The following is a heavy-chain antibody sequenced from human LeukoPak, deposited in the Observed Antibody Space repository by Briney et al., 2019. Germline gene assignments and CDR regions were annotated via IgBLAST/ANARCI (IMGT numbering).Heavy chain of an antibody. CDR3: TKELHVAVAVADYYYFYMDV. CDR1: GFAFSSFA. V-gene: IGHV3-23*01. D-gene: IGHD6-19*01. CDR2: INGGGNTT. J-gene: IGHJ6*03. Sequence: PGGSLILSCAASGFAFSSFAMGWVRQSPGKGPEWLSTINGGGNTTFYSDSVKGRFTISRDNSKNTLYLHMDSLRPDDTATYYCTKELHVAVAVADYYYFYMDVWGRGTAVTVSS.